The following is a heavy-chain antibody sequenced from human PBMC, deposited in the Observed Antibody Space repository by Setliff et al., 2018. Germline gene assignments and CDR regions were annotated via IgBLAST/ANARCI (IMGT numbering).Heavy chain of an antibody. V-gene: IGHV3-23*01. Sequence: PGGSLRLSCAASGFTFSSYAMSWVRQAPGKGLEWVSAISGSGGSTYYADSVKGRFTISRDNSENTLNLQMNSLRVEDTALYYCAKVKKQLIRGSGFDYWGQGTLVTVSS. CDR1: GFTFSSYA. D-gene: IGHD1-1*01. CDR2: ISGSGGST. CDR3: AKVKKQLIRGSGFDY. J-gene: IGHJ4*02.